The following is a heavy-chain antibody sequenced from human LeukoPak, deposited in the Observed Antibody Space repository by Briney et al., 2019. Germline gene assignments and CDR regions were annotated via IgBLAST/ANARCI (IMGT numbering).Heavy chain of an antibody. J-gene: IGHJ4*02. CDR1: GGSINTYH. CDR2: VYTSGNT. V-gene: IGHV4-4*07. Sequence: SETLSLTCTVSGGSINTYHWSWIRQPAGKGLEWVGRVYTSGNTNYNPSLKSRVTMSVDTSKNQFSLKLSSVTAADTAVYYCARHAGGLWPFDYWGQGTLVTVSS. D-gene: IGHD5-18*01. CDR3: ARHAGGLWPFDY.